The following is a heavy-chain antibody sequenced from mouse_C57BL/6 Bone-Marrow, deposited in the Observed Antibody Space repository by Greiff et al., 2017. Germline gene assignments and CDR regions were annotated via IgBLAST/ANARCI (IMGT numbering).Heavy chain of an antibody. Sequence: VQVVESGAELVRPGASVKLSCKASGYPFTDYYINWVKQRPGQGLEWIARIYPGSGNTYYNEKFKGKATLTAEKSSSTAYMQLSSLTSEDSAVYFCARWRDGDYWGQGTTLTVSS. J-gene: IGHJ2*01. CDR2: IYPGSGNT. D-gene: IGHD3-3*01. CDR3: ARWRDGDY. V-gene: IGHV1-76*01. CDR1: GYPFTDYY.